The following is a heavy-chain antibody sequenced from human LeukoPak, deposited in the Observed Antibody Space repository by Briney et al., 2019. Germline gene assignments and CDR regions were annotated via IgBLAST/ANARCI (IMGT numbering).Heavy chain of an antibody. D-gene: IGHD7-27*01. J-gene: IGHJ4*02. V-gene: IGHV1-8*01. CDR3: ARGPPNWGMVGY. CDR1: GYTFTDYD. Sequence: VASVKVSCKASGYTFTDYDFNWVRQAPGQGLEWMGWTKSNNGHTGYAQKFQGRVTMTRDTSISTAYMELSSLTFEDTAVYYCARGPPNWGMVGYWGQGTLVTVSS. CDR2: TKSNNGHT.